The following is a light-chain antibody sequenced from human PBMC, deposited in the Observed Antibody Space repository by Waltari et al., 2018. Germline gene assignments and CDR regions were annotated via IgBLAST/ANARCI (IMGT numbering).Light chain of an antibody. V-gene: IGLV1-47*01. CDR2: RNN. CDR3: ASWDGSLGGVI. CDR1: NSHHGNNY. Sequence: QSVLSQPPSASGTPGQRVTISCSGTNSHHGNNYVYWYHPLPGTAPKLLIYRNNRRPSGVPDRFSGSKSGTSASLAISGLRSEDEAHYYCASWDGSLGGVIFGGGTKLTVL. J-gene: IGLJ2*01.